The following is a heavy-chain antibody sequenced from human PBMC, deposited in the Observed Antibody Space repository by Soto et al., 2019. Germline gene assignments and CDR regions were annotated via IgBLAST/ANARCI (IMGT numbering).Heavy chain of an antibody. CDR3: HRGGGYESFDY. Sequence: ASETLSLTCTVCGASITYGCYSWSWIRQTPGKGLEWIGYINHLETTFYNPSFESRLSLSIDRAKNQFSLNLNSMSAADRAVYFCHRGGGYESFDYLGQGILVTFSS. CDR2: INHLETT. V-gene: IGHV4-30-2*01. D-gene: IGHD5-12*01. CDR1: GASITYGCYS. J-gene: IGHJ4*02.